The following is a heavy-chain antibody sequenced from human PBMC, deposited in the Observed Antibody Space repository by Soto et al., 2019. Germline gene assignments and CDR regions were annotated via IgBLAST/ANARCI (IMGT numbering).Heavy chain of an antibody. D-gene: IGHD3-22*01. V-gene: IGHV4-31*03. Sequence: SETLSLTCTVSGGSISSGGYYWSWIRQHPGKGLEWIGYIYYSGSTYYNPSLKSRVTISVDTSKNQFSLKLSSVTAADTAVYYCARGNYDSSGYYYGAFDIWGQGTMVTVS. J-gene: IGHJ3*02. CDR3: ARGNYDSSGYYYGAFDI. CDR2: IYYSGST. CDR1: GGSISSGGYY.